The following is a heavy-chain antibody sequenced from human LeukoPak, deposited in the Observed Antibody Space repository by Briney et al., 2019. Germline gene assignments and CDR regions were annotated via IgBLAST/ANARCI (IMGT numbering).Heavy chain of an antibody. Sequence: PSETLSLTCAVYGGSFSGYYWSWIRQPPGKGLEWIGEINHSGSTNYNPSLKSRVAIPVDTSKNQFSLKLSSVTAADTAVYYCARVRVGFDYWGQGTLVTVSS. D-gene: IGHD1-26*01. CDR2: INHSGST. V-gene: IGHV4-34*01. CDR3: ARVRVGFDY. CDR1: GGSFSGYY. J-gene: IGHJ4*02.